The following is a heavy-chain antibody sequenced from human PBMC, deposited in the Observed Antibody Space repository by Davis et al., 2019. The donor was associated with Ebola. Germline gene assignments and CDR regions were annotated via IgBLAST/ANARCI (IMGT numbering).Heavy chain of an antibody. CDR3: TTVGLVVAEFDY. CDR1: GFTFSNAW. Sequence: PGGSLRLSCAASGFTFSNAWMNWVRQAPGRGLEWVGRLKSKSDGGTADYAAPVEGRFTISRDDSKNMVYLQMDSLKTEDTAVYYCTTVGLVVAEFDYWGQGTLVTVSS. V-gene: IGHV3-15*01. D-gene: IGHD6-19*01. CDR2: LKSKSDGGTA. J-gene: IGHJ4*02.